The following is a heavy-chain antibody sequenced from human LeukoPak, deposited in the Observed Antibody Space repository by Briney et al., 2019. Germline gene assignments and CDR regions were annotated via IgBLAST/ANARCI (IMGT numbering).Heavy chain of an antibody. J-gene: IGHJ6*04. V-gene: IGHV3-53*01. D-gene: IGHD6-13*01. CDR3: ARLAAASRMDV. CDR2: IYSDGST. Sequence: PGGSLRLSCAASGFTVSSNYMSWVRQAPGKGLEWVSVIYSDGSTYYADSVKGRFTISRDNSKNTLYLQRNSLRAEDTAVYYCARLAAASRMDVWGKGTTVTVSS. CDR1: GFTVSSNY.